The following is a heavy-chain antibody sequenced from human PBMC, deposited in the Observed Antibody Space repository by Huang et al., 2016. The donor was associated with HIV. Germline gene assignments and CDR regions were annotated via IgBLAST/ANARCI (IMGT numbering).Heavy chain of an antibody. CDR2: ISLSGTNI. Sequence: QVQLVESGGGLVKPGGSLRLPCAASGLVFSDHYMNGFRQGPGKGLEWISYISLSGTNIRYADSVKGRFTISRDNAKKSLFLEMNSLRVEDTAVYYCARRMAGWDDVFDMWGQGTMVTVSS. D-gene: IGHD6-19*01. CDR3: ARRMAGWDDVFDM. J-gene: IGHJ3*02. CDR1: GLVFSDHY. V-gene: IGHV3-11*01.